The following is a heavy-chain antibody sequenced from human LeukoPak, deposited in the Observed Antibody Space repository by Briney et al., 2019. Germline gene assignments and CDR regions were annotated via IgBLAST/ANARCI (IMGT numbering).Heavy chain of an antibody. V-gene: IGHV3-74*01. CDR3: ARVRSGSSAGNYGMDV. CDR2: INSDGSST. CDR1: GFTFSSYW. Sequence: GGSLRLSCAASGFTFSSYWMHWVRQAPGKGLVWVSRINSDGSSTTYADSVKGRFTISRDIAKNTLYLRMKSLRAEDTAVYYCARVRSGSSAGNYGMDVWGQGTTVTVSS. D-gene: IGHD1-26*01. J-gene: IGHJ6*02.